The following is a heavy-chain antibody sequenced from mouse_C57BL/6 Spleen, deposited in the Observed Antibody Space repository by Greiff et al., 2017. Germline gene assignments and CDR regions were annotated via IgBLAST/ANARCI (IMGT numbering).Heavy chain of an antibody. CDR3: ARGVEGFAY. Sequence: QVQLQQPGAELVMPGASVKLSCKASGYTFTSYWMHWVKQRPGQGLEWIGEFDPSDSYTKYNEKFKGKSTLTVDKSSSTAYMQLSSLTYEDSAVFYCARGVEGFAYWGQGTLVTVSA. V-gene: IGHV1-69*01. CDR1: GYTFTSYW. CDR2: FDPSDSYT. D-gene: IGHD1-3*01. J-gene: IGHJ3*01.